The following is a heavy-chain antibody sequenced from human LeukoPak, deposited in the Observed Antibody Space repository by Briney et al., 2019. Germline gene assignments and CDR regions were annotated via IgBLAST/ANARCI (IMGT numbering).Heavy chain of an antibody. CDR3: TTDLGATMIRGVIVS. CDR1: GFTFTNAW. CDR2: IKSKGDGETT. V-gene: IGHV3-15*05. Sequence: GGSLRLSCAASGFTFTNAWMTWVRQAPGKGLEWVGRIKSKGDGETTDYASFVKVRFSMSRDDSRATMYLQMCSLEAEDTAVYYCTTDLGATMIRGVIVSWGQGALVTVSS. J-gene: IGHJ4*02. D-gene: IGHD3-10*01.